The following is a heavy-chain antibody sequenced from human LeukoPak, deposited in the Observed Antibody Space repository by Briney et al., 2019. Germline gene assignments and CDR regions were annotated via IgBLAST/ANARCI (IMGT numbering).Heavy chain of an antibody. CDR2: IYTSGST. J-gene: IGHJ5*02. V-gene: IGHV4-4*07. D-gene: IGHD6-19*01. Sequence: PSETLSLTCAVYGGSFSGYYWSWIRQPPGKGLEWIGRIYTSGSTNYNPSLKSRVTMSVDTSKNQFSLKLSSVTAADTAVYYCARERGWHEGLYNWFDPWGQGTLVTVSS. CDR3: ARERGWHEGLYNWFDP. CDR1: GGSFSGYY.